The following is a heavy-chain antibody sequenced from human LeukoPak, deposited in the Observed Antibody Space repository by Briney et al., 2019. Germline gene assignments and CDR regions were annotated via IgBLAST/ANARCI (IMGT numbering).Heavy chain of an antibody. J-gene: IGHJ4*02. CDR2: ITGTGDGT. CDR3: AKAGLVRGGALDS. CDR1: GFTFSTYA. Sequence: GGSLRLSCAASGFTFSTYAMTWVRQAPGKGLEWVSSITGTGDGTSAADSVKGRFTISRDSSKHTLYLQMNSLRVEDTAVYYCAKAGLVRGGALDSWGQGTLVTVSS. V-gene: IGHV3-23*01. D-gene: IGHD4/OR15-4a*01.